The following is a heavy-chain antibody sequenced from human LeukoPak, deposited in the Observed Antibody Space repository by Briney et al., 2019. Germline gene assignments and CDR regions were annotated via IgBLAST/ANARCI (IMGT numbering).Heavy chain of an antibody. J-gene: IGHJ6*04. CDR3: ARTRRFGELLYYYSGMDV. CDR2: IDWEDDK. V-gene: IGHV2-70*01. CDR1: GCSLSTSGMC. D-gene: IGHD3-10*01. Sequence: SGPALVKPTQTLTLTCTFSGCSLSTSGMCVSWIRQPPGKALEWLALIDWEDDKYYSTSLKTRLTISKATSKNQVVLTMTNMDPVDTATYYSARTRRFGELLYYYSGMDVWGKGTTVTVSS.